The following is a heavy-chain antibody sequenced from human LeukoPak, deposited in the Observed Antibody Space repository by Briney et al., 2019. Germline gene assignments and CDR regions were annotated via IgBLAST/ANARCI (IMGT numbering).Heavy chain of an antibody. CDR3: ARTPTVSNWFDP. Sequence: SETLSLTCAVSGGSISSSNWWSWVRQPPGKGLEWIGEIYHSGSTNYNPSLKSRVTISVDKSKNQFSLKLSSMTAADTAVYYCARTPTVSNWFDPWGQGTLVTVSS. CDR2: IYHSGST. CDR1: GGSISSSNW. V-gene: IGHV4-4*02. J-gene: IGHJ5*02. D-gene: IGHD2-15*01.